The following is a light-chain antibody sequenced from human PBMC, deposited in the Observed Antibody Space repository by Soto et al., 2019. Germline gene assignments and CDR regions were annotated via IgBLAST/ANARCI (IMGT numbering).Light chain of an antibody. CDR2: AAS. J-gene: IGKJ1*01. V-gene: IGKV1-27*01. CDR1: QDISNY. CDR3: QLYNSSPPWT. Sequence: DIQMTQSPSSLSASVGDRVTITCRASQDISNYLAWYQQKPGKVPKLLIYAASTLQSGVPSRFSGSGSGTDFSPTISSSLPEDVVGYYCQLYNSSPPWTFGRGTKVEIK.